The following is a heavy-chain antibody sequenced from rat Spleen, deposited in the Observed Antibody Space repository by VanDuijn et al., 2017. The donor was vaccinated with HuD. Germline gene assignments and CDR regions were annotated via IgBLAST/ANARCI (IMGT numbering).Heavy chain of an antibody. CDR3: AKDPNYYYDGSYYYAGYFDY. D-gene: IGHD1-12*02. J-gene: IGHJ2*01. CDR2: ISSDGGST. V-gene: IGHV5-29*01. Sequence: EVQLVESGGGLVQPGRSLKLSCAASGFTFSNYGMAWVRQAPTKGLEWVATISSDGGSTYYRDSVKGRFTISRDNAKSTLYLQMESLRSEDTATYYCAKDPNYYYDGSYYYAGYFDYWGQGVMVTVSS. CDR1: GFTFSNYG.